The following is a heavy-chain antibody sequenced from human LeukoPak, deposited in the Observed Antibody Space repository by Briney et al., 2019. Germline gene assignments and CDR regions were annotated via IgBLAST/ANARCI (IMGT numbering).Heavy chain of an antibody. D-gene: IGHD1-26*01. CDR2: INVDGTAE. Sequence: GGSLRLSCAASGFSFSTIYMSWVRQTPGQGLEWVADINVDGTAEYYVDSVKGRFTISRDNAKNSLYLQMNSLRAEDTAVYYCARDPYRFAFDIWGQGTVVLVSS. CDR1: GFSFSTIY. V-gene: IGHV3-7*03. J-gene: IGHJ3*02. CDR3: ARDPYRFAFDI.